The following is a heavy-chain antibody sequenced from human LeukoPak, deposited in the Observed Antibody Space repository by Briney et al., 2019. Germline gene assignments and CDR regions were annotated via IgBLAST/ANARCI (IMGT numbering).Heavy chain of an antibody. J-gene: IGHJ6*02. CDR2: IKQDGNER. CDR1: GFTFSSYW. D-gene: IGHD3-3*01. V-gene: IGHV3-7*01. Sequence: PGGSLRLSCAASGFTFSSYWMSWVRQAPGKGLEWVANIKQDGNERYYVGSVKGRFTISRDNAKNSLYLQMNSLRAEDTAIYYCARRGLRSQPEKPHYGVDVWGQGTTVTVSS. CDR3: ARRGLRSQPEKPHYGVDV.